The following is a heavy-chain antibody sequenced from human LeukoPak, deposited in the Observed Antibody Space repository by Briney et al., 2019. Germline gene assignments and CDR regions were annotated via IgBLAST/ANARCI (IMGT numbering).Heavy chain of an antibody. V-gene: IGHV4-39*01. J-gene: IGHJ4*02. Sequence: SETLSXXXTVSGGSISSSSYYWGWIRQPPGKXLEWIGSIYYSGSTYYNPSLKSRVTISVDTSKNQFSLKLSSVTAADTAVYYCATQKSIAAPSDYWGQGTLVTVSS. D-gene: IGHD6-6*01. CDR3: ATQKSIAAPSDY. CDR2: IYYSGST. CDR1: GGSISSSSYY.